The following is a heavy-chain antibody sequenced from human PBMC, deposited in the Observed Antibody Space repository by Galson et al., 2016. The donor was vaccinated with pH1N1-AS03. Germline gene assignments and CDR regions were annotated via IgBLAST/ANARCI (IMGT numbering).Heavy chain of an antibody. V-gene: IGHV3-33*01. D-gene: IGHD3-3*01. Sequence: SLRLSCAASGFTFSTYGMHWVRQAPGKGLEWVALIWYDGSYEYYADSVKGRFTITRDNSKNTLYLQMNSLRVDDTALYYCTAGHYTNFWGQGTLVTVSS. CDR1: GFTFSTYG. J-gene: IGHJ4*01. CDR2: IWYDGSYE. CDR3: TAGHYTNF.